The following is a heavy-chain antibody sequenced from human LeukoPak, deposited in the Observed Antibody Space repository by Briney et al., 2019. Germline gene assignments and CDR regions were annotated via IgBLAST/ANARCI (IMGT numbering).Heavy chain of an antibody. Sequence: SETLSLTRTVSGDSIGSDYWIWLREPPGKEMEWIGYIYYSGSTNYNPSLKSRVTISVDTSKNQFSLKLSSVTAADTAVYYCARVGYYYDSRALDYWGQGTLVTVSS. J-gene: IGHJ4*02. D-gene: IGHD3-22*01. CDR1: GDSIGSDY. CDR3: ARVGYYYDSRALDY. CDR2: IYYSGST. V-gene: IGHV4-59*01.